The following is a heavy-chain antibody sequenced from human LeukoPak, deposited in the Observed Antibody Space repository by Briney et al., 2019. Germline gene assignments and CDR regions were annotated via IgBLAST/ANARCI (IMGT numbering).Heavy chain of an antibody. J-gene: IGHJ4*02. V-gene: IGHV4-61*02. CDR3: ARHIAAAGTGEEFDY. CDR2: IYTSGST. D-gene: IGHD6-13*01. CDR1: GGSISSGSYY. Sequence: PSQTLSLTCTVSGGSISSGSYYWSWIRQPAGKGLEWIGRIYTSGSTNYNPSLKSRVTISVDTSKNQFSLKLSSVTAADTAVYYCARHIAAAGTGEEFDYWGQGTLVTVSS.